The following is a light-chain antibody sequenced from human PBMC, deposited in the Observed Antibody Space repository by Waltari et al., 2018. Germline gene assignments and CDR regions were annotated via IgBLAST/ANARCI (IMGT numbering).Light chain of an antibody. V-gene: IGKV4-1*01. Sequence: DIVMTQSPDSLAVSLGERATINWKSIQSVLYTTNNQEYLAWYPKKPGQPPKLLIYWASTRESGVPDRFRGRGSGTTFPLSIGSLQAEDVAVYYCQQYHSPPRTFGGGTKVEFK. CDR3: QQYHSPPRT. CDR1: QSVLYTTNNQEY. J-gene: IGKJ4*01. CDR2: WAS.